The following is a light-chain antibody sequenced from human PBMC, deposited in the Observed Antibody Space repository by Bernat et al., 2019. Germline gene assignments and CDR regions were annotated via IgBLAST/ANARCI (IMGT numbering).Light chain of an antibody. CDR3: AAWDDNLNGLV. V-gene: IGLV1-44*01. CDR2: STN. Sequence: QSVLTQPPSASGIPGQRVTISCSGSSSNIGSNTVNWYQQLPGTAPKLLIYSTNQRPSGVPDRFSGSKSGTSASLAISGLQSEDEADYYCAAWDDNLNGLVFGTGTKVTVL. CDR1: SSNIGSNT. J-gene: IGLJ1*01.